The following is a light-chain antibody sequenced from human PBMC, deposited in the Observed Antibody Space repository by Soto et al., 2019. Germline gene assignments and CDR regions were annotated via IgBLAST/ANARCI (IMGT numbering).Light chain of an antibody. V-gene: IGKV3-20*01. CDR1: QSVSSIY. CDR2: GAS. J-gene: IGKJ4*01. CDR3: QQYGSSTLT. Sequence: EIVFTQSPGTLSLSPGERATLSCRASQSVSSIYLAWYQQKLGQAPRLVIYGASSRETGIPDRFSGSGSGTDFTLTISRLEPEDFAVYYCQQYGSSTLTFGGGTKVDIK.